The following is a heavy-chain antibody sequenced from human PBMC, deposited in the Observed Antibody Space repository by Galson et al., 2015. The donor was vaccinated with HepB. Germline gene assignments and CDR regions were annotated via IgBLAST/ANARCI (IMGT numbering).Heavy chain of an antibody. CDR3: ARHVRYTSSWTGDWFDP. Sequence: QSGAEVKKPGESLKISCKGSGYRFTSYWISWVRQMPGKGLEWMGRIDPSDSYTYYSPSFQGHVTISADKSISTAYLQWSSLRASDTAIYYCARHVRYTSSWTGDWFDPWGQGTLVTVSS. D-gene: IGHD6-13*01. V-gene: IGHV5-10-1*01. J-gene: IGHJ5*02. CDR1: GYRFTSYW. CDR2: IDPSDSYT.